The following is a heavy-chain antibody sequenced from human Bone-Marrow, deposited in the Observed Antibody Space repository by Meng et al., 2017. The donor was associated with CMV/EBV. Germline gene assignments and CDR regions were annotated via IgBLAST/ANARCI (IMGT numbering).Heavy chain of an antibody. CDR3: AKDLGYYDFWSGYYPYYHYGMDV. J-gene: IGHJ6*02. V-gene: IGHV3-30*02. D-gene: IGHD3-3*01. CDR2: IRYDGSNK. Sequence: GESLKISCAASGFTFSSYGMHWVRQAPGKGLEWVAFIRYDGSNKYYADSVKGRLTISRDNSKNTLYLQMNSLRAEDTTVYYCAKDLGYYDFWSGYYPYYHYGMDVWGQGTTVTVSS. CDR1: GFTFSSYG.